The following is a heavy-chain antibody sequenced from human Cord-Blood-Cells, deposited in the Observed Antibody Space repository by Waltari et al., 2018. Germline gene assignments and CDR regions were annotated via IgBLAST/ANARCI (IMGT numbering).Heavy chain of an antibody. V-gene: IGHV1-3*01. CDR3: AREAGPYSGSHYFDY. Sequence: QVQLVQSGAEVKKPGASVKVSCKASGYTFTSYAMHWVRQAPGQRLEWMGWINAGNGNTKYSQKFQGRVTITRDTSASTAYMELSSLRSEDTAVYYCAREAGPYSGSHYFDYWGQGTLVTVSS. CDR2: INAGNGNT. CDR1: GYTFTSYA. D-gene: IGHD1-26*01. J-gene: IGHJ4*02.